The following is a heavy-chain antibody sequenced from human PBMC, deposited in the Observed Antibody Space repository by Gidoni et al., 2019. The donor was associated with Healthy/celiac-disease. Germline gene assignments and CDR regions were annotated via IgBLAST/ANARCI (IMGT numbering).Heavy chain of an antibody. D-gene: IGHD3-3*01. Sequence: QITLKESGPTLVKPTQTLTLTCTFSGFSLSTSGVGVGWIRQPQGKALEWLALIYWNDDKRYSPSLKSRLTITKDTSKNQVVLTMTNMDPVDTATYYCAHLTAKRITIFGVVRTDYFDYWGQGTLVTVSS. CDR3: AHLTAKRITIFGVVRTDYFDY. CDR2: IYWNDDK. J-gene: IGHJ4*02. CDR1: GFSLSTSGVG. V-gene: IGHV2-5*01.